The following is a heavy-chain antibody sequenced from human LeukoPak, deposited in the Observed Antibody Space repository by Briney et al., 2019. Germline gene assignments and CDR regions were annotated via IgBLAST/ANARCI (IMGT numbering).Heavy chain of an antibody. CDR3: ARDRIAVADALAFDI. V-gene: IGHV4-4*07. CDR1: GGSISSYY. J-gene: IGHJ3*02. Sequence: SETLSLTCTVSGGSISSYYWSWIRQSAGKGLEWIGRIYTSGSTNYNPSLKSRVTMSVDTSKNQFSLKLSSVTAADTAVYYCARDRIAVADALAFDIWGQGTMVTVSS. D-gene: IGHD6-19*01. CDR2: IYTSGST.